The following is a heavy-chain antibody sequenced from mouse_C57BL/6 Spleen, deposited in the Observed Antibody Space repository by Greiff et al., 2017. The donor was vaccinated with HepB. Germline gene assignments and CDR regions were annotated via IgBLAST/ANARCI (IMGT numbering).Heavy chain of an antibody. D-gene: IGHD1-1*01. CDR3: TREGLLRALDY. J-gene: IGHJ4*01. CDR1: GFTFSSYA. V-gene: IGHV5-9-1*02. CDR2: ISRGGDYN. Sequence: EVKLEESGEGLVKPGGSLKLSCAASGFTFSSYAMSWVRQTPEQRLEWVAYISRGGDYNYYADTVKGRFTISRDNARNTMYLQKSSLKSEDTAMYYCTREGLLRALDYWGQGTSVTVSS.